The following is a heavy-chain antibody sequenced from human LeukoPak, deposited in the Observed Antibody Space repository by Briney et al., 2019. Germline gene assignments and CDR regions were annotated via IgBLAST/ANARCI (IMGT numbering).Heavy chain of an antibody. J-gene: IGHJ4*02. CDR3: ARDSGGNLDY. D-gene: IGHD3-10*01. CDR1: GGSFSGYY. Sequence: SETLSLTCAVYGGSFSGYYWSWIRQPPGKGLEWVGEINHSGSANYNPSLKSRVTISVDRSKNQFSLKLSSVTAADTAVYYCARDSGGNLDYWGQRTLVTVSS. V-gene: IGHV4-34*01. CDR2: INHSGSA.